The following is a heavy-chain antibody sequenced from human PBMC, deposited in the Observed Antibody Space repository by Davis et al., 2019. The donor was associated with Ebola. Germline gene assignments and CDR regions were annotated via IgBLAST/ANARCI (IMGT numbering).Heavy chain of an antibody. CDR2: ISGSGGST. Sequence: GESLKISCAASGLTFSSYAMSWVRQAPGKGLEWVSAISGSGGSTYYADSVKGRFTISRDNSKNTLYLQMNSLRVEDTAIYYCAKDTSNVWFDVWGQGTMVTVSS. CDR1: GLTFSSYA. D-gene: IGHD6-19*01. J-gene: IGHJ3*01. V-gene: IGHV3-23*01. CDR3: AKDTSNVWFDV.